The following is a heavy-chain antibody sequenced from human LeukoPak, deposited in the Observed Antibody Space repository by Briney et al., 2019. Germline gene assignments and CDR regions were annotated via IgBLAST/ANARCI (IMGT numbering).Heavy chain of an antibody. CDR1: GGSFSGYY. CDR2: INHSGST. CDR3: ARLGYSYGYSFDY. D-gene: IGHD5-18*01. J-gene: IGHJ4*02. Sequence: SETLSLTCAVYGGSFSGYYWSWIRQPPGKGLEWIGEINHSGSTNYNPSLKSRVTISVDTSKNHFSLKLSSVTAADTAVYYCARLGYSYGYSFDYWGQGTLVTVSS. V-gene: IGHV4-34*01.